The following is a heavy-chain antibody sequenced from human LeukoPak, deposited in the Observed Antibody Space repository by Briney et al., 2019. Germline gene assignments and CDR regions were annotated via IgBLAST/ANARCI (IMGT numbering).Heavy chain of an antibody. CDR2: IYSGGST. D-gene: IGHD3-22*01. CDR3: ARDDSSGFGDAFDI. Sequence: GGSLRLSCAASGFTVSSNYMSWVRQAPGKGLEWVSVIYSGGSTYYADSVKGRFTISRDNSKNTLYLQMNSLRAEDTAVYYCARDDSSGFGDAFDIWGQGTMVAVSS. CDR1: GFTVSSNY. J-gene: IGHJ3*02. V-gene: IGHV3-66*01.